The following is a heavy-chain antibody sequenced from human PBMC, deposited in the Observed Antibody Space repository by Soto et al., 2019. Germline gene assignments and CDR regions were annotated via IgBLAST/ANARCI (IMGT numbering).Heavy chain of an antibody. V-gene: IGHV3-64*01. J-gene: IGHJ4*02. CDR3: AKGEGCTNGVCYGTAY. Sequence: LGGSLRLSCAASGFTFSSYAMHWVRQAPGKGLEYVSAISSNGGSTYYANSVKGRFTIFRDNSKNTLYLQMGSLRAEDMAVYYCAKGEGCTNGVCYGTAYWGQGTLVTVSS. D-gene: IGHD2-8*01. CDR1: GFTFSSYA. CDR2: ISSNGGST.